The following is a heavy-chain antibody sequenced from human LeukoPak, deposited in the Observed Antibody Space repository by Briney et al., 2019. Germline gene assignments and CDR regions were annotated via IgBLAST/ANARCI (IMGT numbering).Heavy chain of an antibody. D-gene: IGHD5-18*01. CDR2: IIPIFGTA. CDR3: ARDKSGGYSYYGY. V-gene: IGHV1-69*13. CDR1: GGTFSSYA. Sequence: SVKVSCKASGGTFSSYAISWVRQAPGQGLEWMGGIIPIFGTANYAQEFQGRVTITADESTSTAYMELSSLRSEDTAVYYCARDKSGGYSYYGYWGQGTLVTVSS. J-gene: IGHJ4*02.